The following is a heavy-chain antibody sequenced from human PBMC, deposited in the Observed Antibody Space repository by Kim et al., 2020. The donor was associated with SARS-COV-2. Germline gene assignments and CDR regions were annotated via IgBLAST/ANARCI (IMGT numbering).Heavy chain of an antibody. V-gene: IGHV1-46*01. J-gene: IGHJ4*02. Sequence: SYAQKLQGRVSMTRDTSTSTVYMGLSSLRSEDTAVYYCARGGGTYAFDYWGQGTLVTVSS. D-gene: IGHD1-26*01. CDR3: ARGGGTYAFDY.